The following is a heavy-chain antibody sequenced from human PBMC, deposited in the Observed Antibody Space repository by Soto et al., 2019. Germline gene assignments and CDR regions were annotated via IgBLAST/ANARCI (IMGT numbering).Heavy chain of an antibody. D-gene: IGHD6-19*01. CDR2: IKSKTDGGTT. Sequence: PGGSLRLSCAASGFTFSNAWMSWVRQAPGKGLEWVGRIKSKTDGGTTDYAAPVKGRFTISRDDSKNTLYLQMNSLKTEDTAVYYCTTDRGSSGWYTWFDPWGQGTLVTVSS. J-gene: IGHJ5*02. CDR1: GFTFSNAW. V-gene: IGHV3-15*01. CDR3: TTDRGSSGWYTWFDP.